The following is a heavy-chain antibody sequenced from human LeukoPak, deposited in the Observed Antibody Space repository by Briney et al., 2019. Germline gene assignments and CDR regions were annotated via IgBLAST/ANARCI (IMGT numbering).Heavy chain of an antibody. CDR2: IYYSGST. D-gene: IGHD3-22*01. V-gene: IGHV4-59*08. J-gene: IGHJ4*02. Sequence: SETLSLTCTVSGGSISSYYWSWIWQPQGKGLEWIGYIYYSGSTNYNPSLKSRVTISVDTSKHQFSLKLISVTAADTAVYYCARHRRTYYYDSSGYYLDYWGQGTLVTVSS. CDR3: ARHRRTYYYDSSGYYLDY. CDR1: GGSISSYY.